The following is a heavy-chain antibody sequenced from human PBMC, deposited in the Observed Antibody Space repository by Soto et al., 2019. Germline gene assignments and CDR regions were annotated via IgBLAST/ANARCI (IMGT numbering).Heavy chain of an antibody. CDR1: GFTFSDYY. CDR3: ARVSTVTGTSGQTDY. V-gene: IGHV3-11*01. J-gene: IGHJ4*02. Sequence: PWGSLRLSCAASGFTFSDYYMSWIRQAPGKGLEWVSYISSSGSTIYYADSVKGRFTITRDNAKNSLYLQMNSLRAEDTAVYYCARVSTVTGTSGQTDYWGQGTLVTVSS. D-gene: IGHD1-20*01. CDR2: ISSSGSTI.